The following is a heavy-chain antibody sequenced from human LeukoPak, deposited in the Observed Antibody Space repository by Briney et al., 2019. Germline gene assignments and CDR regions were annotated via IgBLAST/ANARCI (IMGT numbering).Heavy chain of an antibody. D-gene: IGHD4-11*01. V-gene: IGHV3-23*01. Sequence: GGSLRLSWAPSGFPFSSYAMTWVRQAPGKGLEWVSTISSIDGSAYYADSVKGRFTISRDNSKNTLYLQMKSLRAEDTAVYYCAKDRGMTTVTTVDFWGQGALVTVSS. J-gene: IGHJ4*02. CDR3: AKDRGMTTVTTVDF. CDR2: ISSIDGSA. CDR1: GFPFSSYA.